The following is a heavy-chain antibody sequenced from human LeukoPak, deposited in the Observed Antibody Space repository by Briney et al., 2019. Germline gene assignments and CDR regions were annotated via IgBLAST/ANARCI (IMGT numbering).Heavy chain of an antibody. CDR3: ARHETVPAAIGAFQH. J-gene: IGHJ1*01. CDR1: GSPFTSYW. Sequence: GESLKISCKGSGSPFTSYWIGWVRQLPGKGLEWMGIIYPGDSDTRYSPSFQGQVTISADKSISTAYLQWGSLKASDTAMYYCARHETVPAAIGAFQHWGQGTLVTVSS. V-gene: IGHV5-51*01. D-gene: IGHD2-2*01. CDR2: IYPGDSDT.